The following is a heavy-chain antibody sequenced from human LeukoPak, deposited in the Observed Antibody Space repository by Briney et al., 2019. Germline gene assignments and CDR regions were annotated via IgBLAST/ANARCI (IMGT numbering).Heavy chain of an antibody. V-gene: IGHV4-39*07. D-gene: IGHD1-14*01. Sequence: SSXXDXGWIRQXPGKGLEWIGSIYYSGSTYYNPSLKSRFTISXXTSKNQFYLRMSSVTAAGAAGYYCARGYSFDPWGQGTLVTVSS. CDR2: IYYSGST. CDR3: ARGYSFDP. CDR1: SSXXD. J-gene: IGHJ5*02.